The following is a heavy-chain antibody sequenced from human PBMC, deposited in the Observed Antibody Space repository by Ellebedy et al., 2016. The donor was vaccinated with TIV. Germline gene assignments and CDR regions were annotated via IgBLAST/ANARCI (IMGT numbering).Heavy chain of an antibody. CDR3: AREMATTDY. V-gene: IGHV1-46*02. Sequence: AASVKVSCKASGYTFNNYYMYWVRQAPGQGLEWMGVINPSGGSTSYAQKFQGRITMTRDTSTSTVYMELSSLKSEDTAVYYCAREMATTDYWGQGTLVTVSS. CDR2: INPSGGST. J-gene: IGHJ4*02. D-gene: IGHD5-24*01. CDR1: GYTFNNYY.